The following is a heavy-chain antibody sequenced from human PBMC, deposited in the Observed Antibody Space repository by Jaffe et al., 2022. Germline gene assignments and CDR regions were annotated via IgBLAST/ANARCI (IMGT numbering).Heavy chain of an antibody. CDR1: GYTFTSYA. Sequence: QVQLVQSGSELKKPGASVKVSCKASGYTFTSYAMNWVRQAPGQGLEWMGWINTNTGNPTYAQGFTGRFVFSLDTSVSTAYLQISSLKAEDTAVYYCARDSEQLGYDFWSGYYRAHYYYMDVWGKGTTVTVSS. J-gene: IGHJ6*03. D-gene: IGHD3-3*01. CDR2: INTNTGNP. CDR3: ARDSEQLGYDFWSGYYRAHYYYMDV. V-gene: IGHV7-4-1*02.